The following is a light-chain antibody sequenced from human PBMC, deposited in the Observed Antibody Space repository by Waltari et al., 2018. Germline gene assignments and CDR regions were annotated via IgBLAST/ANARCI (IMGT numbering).Light chain of an antibody. Sequence: QSVLTQPPSASGTPGQRVTISCSGSSSNIENNYVYWYRQLPGTAPKLLFYGNKPRPSGVPARFSVSKSGTSASLAISGLRSEDEADYYCAAWDDSLSGYVFGTETKVTVL. CDR2: GNK. CDR1: SSNIENNY. J-gene: IGLJ1*01. V-gene: IGLV1-47*02. CDR3: AAWDDSLSGYV.